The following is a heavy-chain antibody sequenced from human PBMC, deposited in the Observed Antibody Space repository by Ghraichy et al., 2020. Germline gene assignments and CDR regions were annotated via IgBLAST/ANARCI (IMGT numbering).Heavy chain of an antibody. Sequence: GGSLRLSCSASGFTFSNYVMHWVRQAPGKGLEYVSAISGDGTTTYYADSMKGRFSISRDNSKKTLYLQMSSLRPDDTAVYYCVKGGYSSSWYRGDYWGQGTLVTVSS. J-gene: IGHJ4*02. CDR1: GFTFSNYV. CDR3: VKGGYSSSWYRGDY. V-gene: IGHV3-64D*06. CDR2: ISGDGTTT. D-gene: IGHD6-13*01.